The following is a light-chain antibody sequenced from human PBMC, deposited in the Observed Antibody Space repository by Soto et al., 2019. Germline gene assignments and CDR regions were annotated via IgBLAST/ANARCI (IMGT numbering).Light chain of an antibody. V-gene: IGKV3-11*01. CDR3: QKRSSWPPPT. Sequence: EIVLTQSPATLSLSPGERATLSCRASQSVSSFLVWYQQKPGQAPRLLIYDASNRATGTPDRFSGSGSGTDFALTISRLEPEDFAVYYCQKRSSWPPPTFGGGTKVDIK. J-gene: IGKJ4*01. CDR1: QSVSSF. CDR2: DAS.